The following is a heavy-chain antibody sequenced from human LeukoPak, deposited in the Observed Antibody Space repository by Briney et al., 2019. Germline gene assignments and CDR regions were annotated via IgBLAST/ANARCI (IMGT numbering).Heavy chain of an antibody. CDR2: IYTSGST. Sequence: SETLSLTCTVSGGSISSYYWSWIRQPAGTGLEWIGRIYTSGSTNYNPSLQSRVTMSVDTSKNQFSLKLSSVTAADTAVYYCARARSAYWYFDLWGRGTLVTVSS. CDR1: GGSISSYY. CDR3: ARARSAYWYFDL. V-gene: IGHV4-4*07. D-gene: IGHD3-3*01. J-gene: IGHJ2*01.